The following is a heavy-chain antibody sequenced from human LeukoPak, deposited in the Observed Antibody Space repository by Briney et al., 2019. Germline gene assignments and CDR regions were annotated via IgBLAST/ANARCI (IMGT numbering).Heavy chain of an antibody. D-gene: IGHD3-10*01. V-gene: IGHV4-59*01. CDR2: IYYSGST. CDR1: GDSISSYY. J-gene: IGHJ5*02. CDR3: ARDYYGSGSYPLNWFDP. Sequence: PSETLSLTCTVSGDSISSYYWSWIRQPPGKGLEWIGYIYYSGSTNYNPSLKSRVTISVDTSKNQFSLKLSSVTATDTAVYYCARDYYGSGSYPLNWFDPWGQGTLVTVSS.